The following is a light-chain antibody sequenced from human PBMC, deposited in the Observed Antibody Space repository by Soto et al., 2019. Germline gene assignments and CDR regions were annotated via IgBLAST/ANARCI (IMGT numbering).Light chain of an antibody. V-gene: IGKV3-20*01. CDR1: QSVSSSY. Sequence: EIEVTMSPCTLSLSPGERAPLSCRASQSVSSSYLAWYQQNPGQAPRLLIYGASSRATGIPDRFSGSGSGTDFTLTISRLEPEDFAVYYCQQYGSLPTWTFGQGTKVDIK. J-gene: IGKJ1*01. CDR2: GAS. CDR3: QQYGSLPTWT.